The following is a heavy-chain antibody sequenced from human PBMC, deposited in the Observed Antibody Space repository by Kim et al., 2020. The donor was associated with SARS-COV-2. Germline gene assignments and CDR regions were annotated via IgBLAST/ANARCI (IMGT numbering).Heavy chain of an antibody. Sequence: ADSGKGRFTISRGSAKDSLYLQMNSLSAEDTAVYYCARDGSDYEGASTDCWGQGTLVTVSS. CDR3: ARDGSDYEGASTDC. V-gene: IGHV3-21*01. J-gene: IGHJ4*02. D-gene: IGHD5-12*01.